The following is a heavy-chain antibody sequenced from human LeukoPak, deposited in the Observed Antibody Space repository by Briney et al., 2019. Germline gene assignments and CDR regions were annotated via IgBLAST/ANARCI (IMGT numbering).Heavy chain of an antibody. CDR1: GFTFSSYG. Sequence: GRSLRLSCAASGFTFSSYGMNWIRQAPGKGLEWVAVIWYDGSNKYYADSVKGRFTISRDNSKNTLYLQMNSLRAEDTAVYYCAKDWDGWAMILMFWGQGTLVTVSS. V-gene: IGHV3-33*06. CDR3: AKDWDGWAMILMF. CDR2: IWYDGSNK. J-gene: IGHJ4*02. D-gene: IGHD3-22*01.